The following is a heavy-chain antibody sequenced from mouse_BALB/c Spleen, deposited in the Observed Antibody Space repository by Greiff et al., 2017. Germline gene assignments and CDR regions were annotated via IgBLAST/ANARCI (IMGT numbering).Heavy chain of an antibody. J-gene: IGHJ4*01. CDR1: GFTFSSYG. Sequence: EVHLVESGGGLVQPGGSLKLSCAASGFTFSSYGMSWVRQTPDKRLELVATINSNGGSTYYPDSVKGRFTITRDNAKNTLYLQMSSLKTEDTAMYYCARGAIYDDWYAMDDWGEGTTVTVSS. D-gene: IGHD2-3*01. CDR2: INSNGGST. V-gene: IGHV5-6-3*01. CDR3: ARGAIYDDWYAMDD.